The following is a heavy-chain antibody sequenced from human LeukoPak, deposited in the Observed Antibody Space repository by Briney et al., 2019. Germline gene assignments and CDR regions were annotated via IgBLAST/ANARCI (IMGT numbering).Heavy chain of an antibody. J-gene: IGHJ6*03. V-gene: IGHV3-73*01. CDR2: IRSKANSYAT. CDR1: GYTFSGSA. CDR3: TRHEREAATIFGVVAPYYMDV. Sequence: GGSLRLSCAASGYTFSGSAMHWVRQASGKGLEWVGRIRSKANSYATAYAASVKGRFTISRDDSKNTAYLQMNSLKTEDTAVYYCTRHEREAATIFGVVAPYYMDVWGKGTTVTVSS. D-gene: IGHD3-3*01.